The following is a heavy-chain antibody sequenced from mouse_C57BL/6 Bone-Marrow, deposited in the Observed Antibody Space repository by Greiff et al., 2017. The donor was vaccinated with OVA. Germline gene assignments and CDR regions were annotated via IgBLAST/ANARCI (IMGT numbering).Heavy chain of an antibody. CDR1: GYTFTDYY. J-gene: IGHJ1*03. CDR2: INPNNGGT. V-gene: IGHV1-26*01. Sequence: EVQLQQSGPELVKPGASVKISCKASGYTFTDYYMNWVKQSHGKSLEWIGDINPNNGGTSYNQKFKGKATLTVDKSSSTAYMELRSLTSEDSAVYYCARPGDWYFDVWGTGTTGTVSS. CDR3: ARPGDWYFDV.